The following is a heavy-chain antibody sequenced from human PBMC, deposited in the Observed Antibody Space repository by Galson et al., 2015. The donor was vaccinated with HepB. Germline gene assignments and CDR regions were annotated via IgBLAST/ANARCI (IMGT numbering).Heavy chain of an antibody. V-gene: IGHV5-10-1*01. Sequence: QSGAEVKKPGESLRISCKGSGYSFTSYWISWVRQMPGKGLEWMGRIDPSDSYTNYSPSFQGHVTISADKSISTAYLQWSSLKASDTAMYYCARQSYYYDSSGYWLGVVPEIYYFDYWGQGTLVTVSS. CDR3: ARQSYYYDSSGYWLGVVPEIYYFDY. D-gene: IGHD3-22*01. CDR2: IDPSDSYT. J-gene: IGHJ4*02. CDR1: GYSFTSYW.